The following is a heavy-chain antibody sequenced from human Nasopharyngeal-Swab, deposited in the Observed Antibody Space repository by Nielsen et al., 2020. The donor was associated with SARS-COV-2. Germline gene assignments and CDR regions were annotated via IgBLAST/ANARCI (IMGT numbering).Heavy chain of an antibody. CDR3: TTDYYFDY. CDR1: GFVFSGSA. CDR2: IGDKAHNYAT. Sequence: GGSLRLSCAASGFVFSGSAIHWVRQASGRGLEWVGRIGDKAHNYATTYAASVKGRFTISRDDSKNTAFLQMDSLNTVDTALYYCTTDYYFDYWGQGTLVTVSS. D-gene: IGHD4/OR15-4a*01. J-gene: IGHJ4*02. V-gene: IGHV3-73*01.